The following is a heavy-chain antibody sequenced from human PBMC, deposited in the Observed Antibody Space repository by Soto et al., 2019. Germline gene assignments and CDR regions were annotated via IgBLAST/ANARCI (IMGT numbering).Heavy chain of an antibody. CDR3: AKDQEPMTTVEGYFDY. J-gene: IGHJ4*02. CDR1: GFTFSSYA. V-gene: IGHV3-23*01. CDR2: ISGSGGST. Sequence: EVQLLESGGGVVQPGGSLRLSCAASGFTFSSYAMSWVRQAPGKGLEWVATISGSGGSTYYAESVQGRFTIARDNAKDKLYLQMNSLRAEDTAVYYCAKDQEPMTTVEGYFDYWGQGTLVTVSS. D-gene: IGHD4-17*01.